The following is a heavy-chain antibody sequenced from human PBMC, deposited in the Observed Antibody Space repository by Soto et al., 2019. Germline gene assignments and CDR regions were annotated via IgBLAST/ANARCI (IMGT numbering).Heavy chain of an antibody. J-gene: IGHJ4*02. Sequence: GGSLRLSCAISGFTFSSYAIHWVRQAPDNGLEWVAVISYDGSNKNYADSVKGRFTISRDNSKNTVDLQMNSLRAEDTSVYYCARDGVGVVPAAIRFDYWGQGTLVTVSS. CDR2: ISYDGSNK. CDR3: ARDGVGVVPAAIRFDY. CDR1: GFTFSSYA. V-gene: IGHV3-30-3*01. D-gene: IGHD2-2*01.